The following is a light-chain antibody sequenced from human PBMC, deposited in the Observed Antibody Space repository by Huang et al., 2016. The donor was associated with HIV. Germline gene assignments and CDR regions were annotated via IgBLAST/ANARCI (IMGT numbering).Light chain of an antibody. Sequence: IQLTQSPSSLSASVGDRVTITCRASQDIDNSLAWYQQRPGKAPNLLVYSASSLQAGVPSRCGGSGSGTDFTLTISSLQPEDFATYYCQQVKSYPITFGQGTRLEIK. CDR1: QDIDNS. V-gene: IGKV1-9*01. CDR2: SAS. J-gene: IGKJ5*01. CDR3: QQVKSYPIT.